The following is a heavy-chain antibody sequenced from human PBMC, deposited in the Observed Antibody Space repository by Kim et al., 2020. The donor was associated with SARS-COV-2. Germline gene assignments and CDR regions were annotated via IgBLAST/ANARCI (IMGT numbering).Heavy chain of an antibody. Sequence: GGSLRLSCAASGFTFSSYAMNWVRQAPGKGLQWVASISTTAYYIYYEGSVKGRFSISRDNGKNSLYLQMNSLRAEDTAVYYCARVSNSGDYPYDYWSQGT. CDR2: ISTTAYYI. J-gene: IGHJ4*02. CDR3: ARVSNSGDYPYDY. CDR1: GFTFSSYA. V-gene: IGHV3-21*01. D-gene: IGHD4-17*01.